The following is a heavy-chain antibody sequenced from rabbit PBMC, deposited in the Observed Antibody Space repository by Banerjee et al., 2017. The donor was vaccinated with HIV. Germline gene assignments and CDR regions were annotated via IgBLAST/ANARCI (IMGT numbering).Heavy chain of an antibody. V-gene: IGHV1S45*01. CDR1: GFSFSNKAV. J-gene: IGHJ4*01. CDR2: IDLIDGGT. D-gene: IGHD4-2*01. CDR3: ARMDSDDGSLFYYNL. Sequence: QEQLVESGGGLVQPGGSLKLSCTASGFSFSNKAVMCWVRQAPGKGLELVACIDLIDGGTWYATWVNGRFTISKTSSTTVTLQIASLTVADTATYFCARMDSDDGSLFYYNLWGPGTLVTVS.